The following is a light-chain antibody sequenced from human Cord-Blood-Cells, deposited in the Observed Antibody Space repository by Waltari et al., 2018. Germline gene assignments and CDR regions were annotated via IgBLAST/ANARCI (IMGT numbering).Light chain of an antibody. CDR1: QSVSSY. Sequence: EIVLTQSPATLSLSPGERATLSCRASQSVSSYLAWYQQKPGQAPSLRIYDASNRATGIPARFSGSGSGTDFTLTISSLEPEDFAVYYCQQRSNWLTFGGGTKVEIK. CDR2: DAS. V-gene: IGKV3-11*01. J-gene: IGKJ4*01. CDR3: QQRSNWLT.